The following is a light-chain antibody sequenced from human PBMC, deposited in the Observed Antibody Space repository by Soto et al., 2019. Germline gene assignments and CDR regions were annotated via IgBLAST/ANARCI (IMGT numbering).Light chain of an antibody. J-gene: IGKJ5*01. CDR1: QSVSSY. V-gene: IGKV3-11*01. CDR3: QQRSNWT. CDR2: DAS. Sequence: EIVLTQSPATLSLSPGERATLSCRASQSVSSYLAWYQQKPGQAPRLLIYDASNRATGIPARFSGSGSGTDFTLTIGSLEPEDFAVYYCQQRSNWTFGQGTRLEIK.